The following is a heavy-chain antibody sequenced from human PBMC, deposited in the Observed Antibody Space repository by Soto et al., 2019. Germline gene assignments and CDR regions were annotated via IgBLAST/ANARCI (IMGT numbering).Heavy chain of an antibody. D-gene: IGHD3-16*01. J-gene: IGHJ6*02. V-gene: IGHV5-51*01. CDR3: ARQGSNGAYYYYGMDV. Sequence: GESLKISCKGSGYRFSSYWIAWVRQMPGKGLAWMGMIYPGDSDTRYSPSFEGQVTISADKSNSTAYLQWSSLKASDTAMYYCARQGSNGAYYYYGMDVWGQGTTVTVSS. CDR1: GYRFSSYW. CDR2: IYPGDSDT.